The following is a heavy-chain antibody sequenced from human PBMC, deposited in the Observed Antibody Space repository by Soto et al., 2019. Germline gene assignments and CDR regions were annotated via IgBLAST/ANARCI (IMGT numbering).Heavy chain of an antibody. V-gene: IGHV1-2*02. D-gene: IGHD2-2*02. CDR3: ARSLTEGYCTITGCYTRPLYGMDV. CDR2: INPNSGGT. J-gene: IGHJ6*02. CDR1: GYTFSGYY. Sequence: QEQLVQSGAEVKKPGASVKVSCKASGYTFSGYYIHWLRQAPGQGLEWMGWINPNSGGTNYAQKFQGRVTVTRDPPPSTAYMELSRLTSDDTAVYYCARSLTEGYCTITGCYTRPLYGMDVWGQGTTVTVSS.